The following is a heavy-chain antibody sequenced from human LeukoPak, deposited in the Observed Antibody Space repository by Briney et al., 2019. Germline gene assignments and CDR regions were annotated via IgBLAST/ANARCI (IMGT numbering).Heavy chain of an antibody. J-gene: IGHJ4*02. Sequence: GGSLRLSCATSGFSFSSYAMSWVRQAPGKGLEWVSAISGSGGSTYYADSVKGRFTISRDNSKNTLYLQMNSLRAEDTAVYYCAVPMGLRSLRTNVVDYWGQGTLVTVSS. CDR1: GFSFSSYA. CDR2: ISGSGGST. V-gene: IGHV3-23*01. D-gene: IGHD3-16*02. CDR3: AVPMGLRSLRTNVVDY.